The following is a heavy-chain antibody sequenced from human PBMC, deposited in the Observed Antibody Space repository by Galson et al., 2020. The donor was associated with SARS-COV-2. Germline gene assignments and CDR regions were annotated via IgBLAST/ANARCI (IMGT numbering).Heavy chain of an antibody. CDR1: GFTFSSYE. CDR3: AGDAPLDYDSSGSYLFDP. V-gene: IGHV3-48*03. CDR2: ISSSGSTI. D-gene: IGHD3-22*01. J-gene: IGHJ5*02. Sequence: GESLKISCAASGFTFSSYEMNWVRQAPGKGLEWVSYISSSGSTIYYADSVKGRFTISRDNAKNSLYLQMNSLRAEDTAVYYCAGDAPLDYDSSGSYLFDPWGQGTLVTVSS.